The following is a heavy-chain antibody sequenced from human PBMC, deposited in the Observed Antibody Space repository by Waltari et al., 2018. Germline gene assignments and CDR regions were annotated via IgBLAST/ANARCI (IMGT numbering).Heavy chain of an antibody. J-gene: IGHJ5*02. D-gene: IGHD2-15*01. V-gene: IGHV4-61*09. Sequence: QVQLQESGPGLVKPSQTLSLTCTVPGGSISSVSSSWTWIRQPAGKGLEWIGYIYTSGSTNYNPSLKSRVTISVDTSKNQFSLKLSSVTAADTAVYYCARGGRGSWFDPWGQGTLVTVSS. CDR1: GGSISSVSSS. CDR3: ARGGRGSWFDP. CDR2: IYTSGST.